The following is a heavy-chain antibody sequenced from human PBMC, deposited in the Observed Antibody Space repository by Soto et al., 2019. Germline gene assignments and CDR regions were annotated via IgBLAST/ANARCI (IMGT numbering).Heavy chain of an antibody. CDR2: INHSGST. J-gene: IGHJ4*02. CDR1: GGSFSGYY. D-gene: IGHD3-22*01. V-gene: IGHV4-34*01. Sequence: PSETLSLTCAVYGGSFSGYYWSWIRQPPGKGLEWIGEINHSGSTNYNPSLKSRVTISVDTSKNQFSLKLSSVTAADTAVYYCARLGYYYDSSGYSPQYYFDYWGQGTLVTVSS. CDR3: ARLGYYYDSSGYSPQYYFDY.